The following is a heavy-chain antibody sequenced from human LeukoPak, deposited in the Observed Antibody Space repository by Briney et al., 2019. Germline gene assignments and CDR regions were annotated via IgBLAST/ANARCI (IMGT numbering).Heavy chain of an antibody. J-gene: IGHJ4*02. D-gene: IGHD3-3*01. CDR2: IIPIFGTA. CDR1: GGTFSSYA. V-gene: IGHV1-69*13. Sequence: SVKVSCKASGGTFSSYAISWVRQAPGQGLEWMGGIIPIFGTANYAQKFQGRVTITADESTSTAYVELSSLRSEDTAVYYCARGYDFWSGYLDYWGQGTLVTVSS. CDR3: ARGYDFWSGYLDY.